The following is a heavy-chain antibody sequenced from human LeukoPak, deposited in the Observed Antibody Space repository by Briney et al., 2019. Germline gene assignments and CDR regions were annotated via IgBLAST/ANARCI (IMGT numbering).Heavy chain of an antibody. D-gene: IGHD5-18*01. CDR2: IHQSGYT. Sequence: SETLSLTCTVSGGSISRYYWGWIRQPPGKGLERIGSIHQSGYTYYNASLMSRVTISVDTSKNQFSLNLRSVAAADTAVYYCARVGVPRYSYGYALSYWGQGTLVTVSS. V-gene: IGHV4-38-2*02. CDR1: GGSISRYY. CDR3: ARVGVPRYSYGYALSY. J-gene: IGHJ4*02.